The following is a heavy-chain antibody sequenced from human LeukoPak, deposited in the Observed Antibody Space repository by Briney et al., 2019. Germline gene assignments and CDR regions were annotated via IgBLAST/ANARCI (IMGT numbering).Heavy chain of an antibody. CDR1: GFTFSSYE. CDR3: AELGITMIGGV. D-gene: IGHD3-10*02. J-gene: IGHJ6*04. Sequence: GGSLRLSCAASGFTFSSYEMDWVRQAPGEGLEWVSYISSSGSTIYYADSVKGRFTISRDNAKNSLYLQMNSLRAEDTAVYYCAELGITMIGGVWGKGTTVTISS. CDR2: ISSSGSTI. V-gene: IGHV3-48*03.